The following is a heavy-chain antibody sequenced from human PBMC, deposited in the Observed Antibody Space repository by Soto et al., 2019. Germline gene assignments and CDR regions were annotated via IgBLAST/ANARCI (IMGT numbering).Heavy chain of an antibody. J-gene: IGHJ4*02. Sequence: EVQLLESGGGLVQPGGSLRLSCAASGFTFSSYPMSWVRQAPGKGLEWVSAVSGSGGSTKYADSVKGRFTGSRDNSKNTLYLQMNSLRAEDTAVYYCAKEGTTVTTCYDYWGQGTLVTVSS. D-gene: IGHD4-17*01. CDR3: AKEGTTVTTCYDY. CDR1: GFTFSSYP. CDR2: VSGSGGST. V-gene: IGHV3-23*01.